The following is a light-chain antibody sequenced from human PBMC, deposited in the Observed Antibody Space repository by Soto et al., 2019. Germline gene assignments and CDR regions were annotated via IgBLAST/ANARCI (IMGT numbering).Light chain of an antibody. J-gene: IGLJ2*01. CDR2: DVT. CDR3: SSYTSIIAVV. V-gene: IGLV2-14*03. CDR1: SYDIDPYNY. Sequence: QSALTQPASVSGSPGQSITISCTGTSYDIDPYNYVSWYQQHPGKAPKLLIYDVTNRASGVSDRFSGSKSGRTASLTISGLQAEDEADYYCSSYTSIIAVVFGGGTKLTVL.